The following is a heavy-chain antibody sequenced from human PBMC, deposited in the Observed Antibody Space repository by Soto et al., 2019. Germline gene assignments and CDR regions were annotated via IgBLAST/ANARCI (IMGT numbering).Heavy chain of an antibody. CDR1: GFTFSSYA. D-gene: IGHD2-15*01. J-gene: IGHJ6*02. CDR2: ISGSGGST. Sequence: PVGSLRLSCAASGFTFSSYAMSWVRQAPGKGLEWVSAISGSGGSTYYADSVKGRFTISRDNSKNTLYLQMNSLRAEDTAVYYCAKRRGYCSGGSCFRHYGMDVWGQGTTVTVSS. CDR3: AKRRGYCSGGSCFRHYGMDV. V-gene: IGHV3-23*01.